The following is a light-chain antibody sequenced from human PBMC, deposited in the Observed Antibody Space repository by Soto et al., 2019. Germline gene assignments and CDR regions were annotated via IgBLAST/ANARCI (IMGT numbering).Light chain of an antibody. Sequence: SYELTQPPSVSVAPGKTARITCGGNNIGSKSVHWYQQKPGQAPVLVIYYDSDRPSGIPERFSGSNSGNTATLTISRVEVGDEADYYCQVWDSSSDHPVFGGGTKVTVL. CDR1: NIGSKS. CDR2: YDS. J-gene: IGLJ2*01. CDR3: QVWDSSSDHPV. V-gene: IGLV3-21*04.